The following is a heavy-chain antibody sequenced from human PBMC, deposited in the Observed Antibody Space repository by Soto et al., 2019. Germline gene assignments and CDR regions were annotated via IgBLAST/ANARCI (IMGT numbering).Heavy chain of an antibody. CDR1: GFTFSSYG. J-gene: IGHJ5*02. D-gene: IGHD3-3*01. V-gene: IGHV3-30*18. CDR2: ISYDGSNK. CDR3: AKDGDFWSGYYPPNNWFDP. Sequence: QVQLVESGGGVVQPGRSLRLSCAASGFTFSSYGMHWVRQAPGKGLEWVAVISYDGSNKYYADSVKGQFTISRDNSKNTLYLQMNSLRAEDTAVYYCAKDGDFWSGYYPPNNWFDPWGQGTLVTVSS.